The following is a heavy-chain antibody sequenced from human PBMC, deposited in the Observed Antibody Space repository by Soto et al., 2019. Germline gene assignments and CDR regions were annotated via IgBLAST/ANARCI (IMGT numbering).Heavy chain of an antibody. D-gene: IGHD2-15*01. CDR2: IYYSGST. CDR3: ARDAGYCSGGSCYYNWFDP. J-gene: IGHJ5*02. CDR1: GGSISSYY. Sequence: TLSLTCTVSGGSISSYYWSWIRQPPGKGLEWIGYIYYSGSTNYNPSLKSRVTISVDTSKNQFSLKLSSVTAADTAVYYCARDAGYCSGGSCYYNWFDPWGQGTLVTVSS. V-gene: IGHV4-59*01.